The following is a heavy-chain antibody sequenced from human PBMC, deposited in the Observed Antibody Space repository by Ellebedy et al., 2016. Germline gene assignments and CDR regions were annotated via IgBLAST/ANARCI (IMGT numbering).Heavy chain of an antibody. CDR2: CIKNLNGCIT. Sequence: GESLKISCAASGFTVSDHYMDWARQAPGKGLEWVAHCIKNLNGCITEYAASVKGRFTISREDSKSTAYLQMNSLKSEDTAIYYCSRLHEWGDGYNSWGQGTLVTVSS. D-gene: IGHD5-24*01. V-gene: IGHV3-72*01. J-gene: IGHJ4*02. CDR1: GFTVSDHY. CDR3: SRLHEWGDGYNS.